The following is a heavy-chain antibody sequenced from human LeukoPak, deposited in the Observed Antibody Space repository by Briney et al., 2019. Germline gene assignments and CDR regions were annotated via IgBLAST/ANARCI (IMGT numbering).Heavy chain of an antibody. D-gene: IGHD6-19*01. J-gene: IGHJ4*02. CDR3: ARGRRSDSSGPPYFDY. CDR1: GFNFSNAW. V-gene: IGHV3-7*01. CDR2: IQQDGSEK. Sequence: GGSLRLSCAASGFNFSNAWMRWVRQAPGKGLEWVANIQQDGSEKYYVDSVKGRFTISRDNAKNSLYLQMNSLRAEDTAVYYCARGRRSDSSGPPYFDYWGQGTLVTVSS.